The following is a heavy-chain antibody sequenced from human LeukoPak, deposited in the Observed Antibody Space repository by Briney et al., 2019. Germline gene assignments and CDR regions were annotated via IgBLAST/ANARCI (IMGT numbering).Heavy chain of an antibody. Sequence: ASVKVSCKASGYTFTSYGISWVRQAPGQGLEWMGWISAYNGNTNYAQTLQGRVTMTTDTSTSTAYMELRSLRSDDTAVYYCAREMDYYGSGSYYLFDPWGQGTLVTVSS. J-gene: IGHJ5*02. V-gene: IGHV1-18*01. CDR3: AREMDYYGSGSYYLFDP. D-gene: IGHD3-10*01. CDR2: ISAYNGNT. CDR1: GYTFTSYG.